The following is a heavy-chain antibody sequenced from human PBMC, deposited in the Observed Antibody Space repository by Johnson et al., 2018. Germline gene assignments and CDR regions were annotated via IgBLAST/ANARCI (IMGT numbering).Heavy chain of an antibody. CDR2: ISYDGSNT. CDR1: GFTFRNYG. D-gene: IGHD2-2*01. J-gene: IGHJ1*01. Sequence: VQLVESGGGVVQPGRSLRLSCAASGFTFRNYGMHWVRQAPGKGLAWVALISYDGSNTDYTDSVNGRFTISRDNSENTLYLQMNTLRPDDTGVYYCAQDPVWVAVVPTAEYFQHWGQGTLVTVSA. CDR3: AQDPVWVAVVPTAEYFQH. V-gene: IGHV3-30*18.